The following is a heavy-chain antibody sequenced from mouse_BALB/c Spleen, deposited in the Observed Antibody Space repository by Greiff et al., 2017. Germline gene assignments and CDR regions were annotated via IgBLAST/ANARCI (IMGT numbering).Heavy chain of an antibody. V-gene: IGHV5-6-4*01. CDR2: ISSGGSYT. CDR1: GFTFSSYT. D-gene: IGHD1-1*01. J-gene: IGHJ2*01. CDR3: TRVDTTVVAAFDY. Sequence: EVKLMESGGGLVTPGGSLKFSCAAPGFTFSSYTMSWVRQTPEKRLEWVATISSGGSYTYYPDSVKGRFTISRDNAKNTLYLQMSSLKSEDTAMYYCTRVDTTVVAAFDYWGQGTTRTVSS.